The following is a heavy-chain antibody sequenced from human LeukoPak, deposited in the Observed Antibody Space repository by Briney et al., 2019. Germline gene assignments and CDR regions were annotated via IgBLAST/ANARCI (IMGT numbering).Heavy chain of an antibody. CDR2: ISHSGST. J-gene: IGHJ4*02. Sequence: SETLSLTCAVYGGSFSGYYWSWIRQPPGKGLEWIGEISHSGSTNYNPSLKSRVTISVDTSKNQFSLKLSSVTAADTAVYYCARLGMVYDSSGYFDYWGQGTLVTVSS. D-gene: IGHD3-22*01. V-gene: IGHV4-34*01. CDR1: GGSFSGYY. CDR3: ARLGMVYDSSGYFDY.